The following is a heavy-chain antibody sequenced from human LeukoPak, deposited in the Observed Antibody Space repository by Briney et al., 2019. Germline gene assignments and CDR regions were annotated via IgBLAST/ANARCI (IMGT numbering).Heavy chain of an antibody. D-gene: IGHD2-2*01. CDR2: ISGSGGST. CDR3: ATRYCSTTNCYAFDW. CDR1: GFTFSSYV. J-gene: IGHJ4*02. V-gene: IGHV3-23*01. Sequence: GGSLRLSCAASGFTFSSYVMSWVRQAPGKGLEWVSAISGSGGSTYYADSVKGRFTISRDNSKNSLFLQMNSLRAEDTAVYYCATRYCSTTNCYAFDWWGQGTLVTVTS.